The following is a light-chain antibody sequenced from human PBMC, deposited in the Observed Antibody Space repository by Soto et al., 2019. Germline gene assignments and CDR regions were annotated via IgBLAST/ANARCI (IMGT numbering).Light chain of an antibody. CDR1: QTVSST. V-gene: IGKV3-15*01. CDR3: QQYHDWIPLT. CDR2: GAS. Sequence: ETVMTQSPATLSASPGERATLSCRASQTVSSTLAWYQQKPGKAPRLLIYGASTRATGIPTRFSGSGSGTEFTLTISSMQSADFSLYYCQQYHDWIPLTFGQGTKVEVK. J-gene: IGKJ1*01.